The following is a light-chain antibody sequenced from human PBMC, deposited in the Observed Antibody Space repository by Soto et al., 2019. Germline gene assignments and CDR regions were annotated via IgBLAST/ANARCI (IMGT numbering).Light chain of an antibody. CDR1: SSDVGDYNY. CDR2: DVS. V-gene: IGLV2-14*03. Sequence: QSALTQPASVSGSPGQSITISCTGTSSDVGDYNYVSWYQQHPGKAPKLMIYDVSNRPSGVSNRFSGSKSGNAASLTISGLQAEDEADYYCTSYTSSNVYFFGTGTKVTVL. CDR3: TSYTSSNVYF. J-gene: IGLJ1*01.